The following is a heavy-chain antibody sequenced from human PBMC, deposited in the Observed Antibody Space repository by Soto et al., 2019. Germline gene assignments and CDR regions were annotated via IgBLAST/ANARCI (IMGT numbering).Heavy chain of an antibody. CDR1: GGTFSSYA. CDR2: IIPIFGTV. J-gene: IGHJ2*01. D-gene: IGHD5-12*01. CDR3: ARGNHRWLQLWYFDL. Sequence: QVQLVQSGAEVKKPGSSVKVSCKASGGTFSSYAISWVRQAPGQGLEWMGGIIPIFGTVTYAQKFQGRVTITADESPSTAYMELSSLRSEDTAVYYCARGNHRWLQLWYFDLWGRGTLVTVSS. V-gene: IGHV1-69*12.